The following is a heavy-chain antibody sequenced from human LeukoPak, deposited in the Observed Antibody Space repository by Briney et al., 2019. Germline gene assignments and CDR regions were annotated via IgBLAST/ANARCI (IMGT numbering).Heavy chain of an antibody. Sequence: ASVKVSCKASGYTFTSYDINWVRQATGQGLEWMGWMNPNSGSTGYAQKFQGRVTMARNTSISTAYMELSSLRSEDTAVYYCARGHVIAAAVSWGQGTLVTVSS. CDR2: MNPNSGST. V-gene: IGHV1-8*01. J-gene: IGHJ4*02. D-gene: IGHD6-13*01. CDR1: GYTFTSYD. CDR3: ARGHVIAAAVS.